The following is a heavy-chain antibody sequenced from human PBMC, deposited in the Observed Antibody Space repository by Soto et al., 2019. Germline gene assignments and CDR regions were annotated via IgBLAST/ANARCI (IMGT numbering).Heavy chain of an antibody. CDR2: IYYSGST. D-gene: IGHD6-13*01. CDR1: GGSISSGGYY. J-gene: IGHJ4*02. CDR3: ARGVGIAAAGTFVDY. V-gene: IGHV4-31*03. Sequence: QVQLQESGPGLVKPSQTLSLTCTVSGGSISSGGYYWSWIRQHPGKGLEWIGYIYYSGSTYYNPSLKSRVTISVDTSKNQFSLKLSSVTVADTAVYYCARGVGIAAAGTFVDYWGQGTLVTVSS.